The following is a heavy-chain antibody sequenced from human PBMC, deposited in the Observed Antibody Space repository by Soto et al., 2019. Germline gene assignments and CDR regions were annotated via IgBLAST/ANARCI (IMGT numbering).Heavy chain of an antibody. CDR2: IIPIFGTA. D-gene: IGHD3-22*01. CDR3: IRQDSSGYGPPNWFDP. V-gene: IGHV1-69*06. Sequence: QVQLVQSGAEVKKPGSSVKVSCKASGGTFSSYAISWVRQAPGQGLEWMGGIIPIFGTANYAQKFQGRVTITADKSTSTAYMELSSLRSEDTAVYYCIRQDSSGYGPPNWFDPWGQGTLVTVSS. J-gene: IGHJ5*02. CDR1: GGTFSSYA.